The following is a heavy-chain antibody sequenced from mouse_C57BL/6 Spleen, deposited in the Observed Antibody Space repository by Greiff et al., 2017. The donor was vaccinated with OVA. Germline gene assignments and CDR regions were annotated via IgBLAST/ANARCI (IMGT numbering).Heavy chain of an antibody. Sequence: EVMLVESGGGLVQPGGSLKLSCAASGFTFSDYYMYWVRQTPEKRLEWVAYISNGGGSTYYPDTVKGRFTISRDNAKNTLYLQMSRLKSEDTAMYYCARQYDYDDWFAYWGQGTLVTVSA. CDR3: ARQYDYDDWFAY. J-gene: IGHJ3*01. CDR2: ISNGGGST. V-gene: IGHV5-12*01. CDR1: GFTFSDYY. D-gene: IGHD2-4*01.